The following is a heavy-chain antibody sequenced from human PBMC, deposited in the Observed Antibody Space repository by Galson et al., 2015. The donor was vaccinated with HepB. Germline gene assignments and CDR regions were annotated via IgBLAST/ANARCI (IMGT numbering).Heavy chain of an antibody. J-gene: IGHJ6*03. Sequence: SLRLSCAASGFTFSGSAMHWVRQASGKGLEWVGRIRSKANSYATAYAASVKGRFTISRDDSKNTAYLQMNSLKTEDTAVYYCTSDGGYDYIWGSYYYYMDVWGKGTTVTVSS. CDR2: IRSKANSYAT. D-gene: IGHD3-16*01. V-gene: IGHV3-73*01. CDR1: GFTFSGSA. CDR3: TSDGGYDYIWGSYYYYMDV.